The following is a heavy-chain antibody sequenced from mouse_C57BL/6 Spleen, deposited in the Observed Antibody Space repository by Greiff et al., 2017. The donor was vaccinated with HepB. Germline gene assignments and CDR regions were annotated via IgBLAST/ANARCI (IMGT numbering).Heavy chain of an antibody. Sequence: VQLQQSGAELVRPGTSVKVSCKASGYAFTNYLIEWVKQRPGQGLEWIGVINPGSGGTNYNGKFKGKATLTADKSSSTAYMQLSILTSEDSAVYFCARYGSTYDAMDYWGQGTSVTVSS. CDR3: ARYGSTYDAMDY. V-gene: IGHV1-54*01. CDR2: INPGSGGT. D-gene: IGHD1-1*01. CDR1: GYAFTNYL. J-gene: IGHJ4*01.